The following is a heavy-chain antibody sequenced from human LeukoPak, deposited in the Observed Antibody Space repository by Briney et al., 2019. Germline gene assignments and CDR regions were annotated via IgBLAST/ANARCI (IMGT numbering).Heavy chain of an antibody. CDR2: IYSGGST. D-gene: IGHD3-22*01. Sequence: GGSLRLSCVVSGFTVSPNFMSWVRQAPGERLEWVSVIYSGGSTYYADSVKGRFTISRDNSKNTLYLQMNSLRAEDTAVYYCARDLAYYDSSGYYSNWGQGTLVTVSS. V-gene: IGHV3-53*01. J-gene: IGHJ4*02. CDR3: ARDLAYYDSSGYYSN. CDR1: GFTVSPNF.